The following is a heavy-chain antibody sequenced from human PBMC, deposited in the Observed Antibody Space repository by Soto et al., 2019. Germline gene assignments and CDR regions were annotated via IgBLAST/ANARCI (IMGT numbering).Heavy chain of an antibody. Sequence: QLQLQESGPGLVKPSETLSLTCTVSGGSISNNNYYWGWIRQPPGKGLEWIASIKYSGNTYYNASRKRRVTLSVATSKTQFSLKLNSGTPSDTAVYYCAGQASRRGEWAFDIWGQGTMVTVSS. CDR1: GGSISNNNYY. V-gene: IGHV4-39*01. D-gene: IGHD3-16*01. CDR2: IKYSGNT. J-gene: IGHJ3*02. CDR3: AGQASRRGEWAFDI.